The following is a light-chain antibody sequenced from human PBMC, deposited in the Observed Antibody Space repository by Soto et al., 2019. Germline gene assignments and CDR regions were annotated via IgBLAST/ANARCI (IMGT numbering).Light chain of an antibody. Sequence: EIVMTQSPATLSVSPGERATLSCRASQSVSSNLAWYQQKHGQHPRLLIYGASTRATGIPARFIGSGSETEFTLTITSLQSEDFAVYYCQQYNNWPPRYTFGQGTKLEIK. CDR3: QQYNNWPPRYT. CDR2: GAS. J-gene: IGKJ2*01. CDR1: QSVSSN. V-gene: IGKV3-15*01.